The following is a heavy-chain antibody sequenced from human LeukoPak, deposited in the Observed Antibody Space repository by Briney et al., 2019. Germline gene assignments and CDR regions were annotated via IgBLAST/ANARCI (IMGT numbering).Heavy chain of an antibody. Sequence: PGGSLRLSCAASGFTFSSYGMHWVRQAPGKGLEWVAVISYDGSNKYYADSVKGRFTISRDNSKNTLYLQMNSLRAEDTAVYYCARDKPYDFWSGYQLYFDYWGQGTLVTVSS. J-gene: IGHJ4*02. CDR2: ISYDGSNK. V-gene: IGHV3-30*03. CDR3: ARDKPYDFWSGYQLYFDY. D-gene: IGHD3-3*01. CDR1: GFTFSSYG.